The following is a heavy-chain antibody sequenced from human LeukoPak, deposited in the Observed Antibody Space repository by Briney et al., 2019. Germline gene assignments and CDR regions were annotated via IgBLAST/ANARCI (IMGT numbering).Heavy chain of an antibody. Sequence: ASVKVSCKASGYTFTGYYMHWVRQAPGQGLEWMGWISAYNGNTNYAQKLQGRVTMTTDTSTSTAYMELRSLRSDDTAVYYCARDVGMFAFDYWGQGTLVTVSS. V-gene: IGHV1-18*04. CDR2: ISAYNGNT. J-gene: IGHJ4*02. D-gene: IGHD1-26*01. CDR1: GYTFTGYY. CDR3: ARDVGMFAFDY.